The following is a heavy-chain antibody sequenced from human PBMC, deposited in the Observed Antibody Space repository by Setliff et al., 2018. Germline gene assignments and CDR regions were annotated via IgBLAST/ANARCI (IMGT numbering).Heavy chain of an antibody. CDR1: GVSISMSRYG. V-gene: IGHV4-39*01. CDR2: IYYSGTT. Sequence: SETLSLTCTVSGVSISMSRYGGGIRQPPGEGPGWIGSIYYSGTTYYNPSLKSRVTISVDTSKNQFSLKLSSVTAADTAVDYCARRGYYYGWGDSNAFDIWGQGTMVTVSS. CDR3: ARRGYYYGWGDSNAFDI. D-gene: IGHD3-10*01. J-gene: IGHJ3*02.